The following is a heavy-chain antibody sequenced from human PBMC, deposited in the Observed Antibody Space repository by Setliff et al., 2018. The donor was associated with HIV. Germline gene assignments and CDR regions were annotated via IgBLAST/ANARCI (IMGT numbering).Heavy chain of an antibody. J-gene: IGHJ4*02. Sequence: SVKVSCKVSGDTFRNYAINWVRLAPGQGLEWMGEIMALFQRTQYAQKFQGRVTFTTDESTSTAYMELRSLRSDDTAIFYCARGRMAAAGMFIPRALDYWCQGTLVTVSS. V-gene: IGHV1-69*05. D-gene: IGHD6-13*01. CDR1: GDTFRNYA. CDR3: ARGRMAAAGMFIPRALDY. CDR2: IMALFQRT.